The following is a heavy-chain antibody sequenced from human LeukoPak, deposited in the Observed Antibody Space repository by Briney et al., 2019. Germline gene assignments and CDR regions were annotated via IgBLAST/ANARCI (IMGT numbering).Heavy chain of an antibody. J-gene: IGHJ6*02. CDR1: GFTFSSYG. D-gene: IGHD2-2*01. CDR2: TWYDGSNK. V-gene: IGHV3-33*01. Sequence: GGSLRLSCAAYGFTFSSYGMHWVRQAPGKGLEWVAATWYDGSNKYYADSVNGRFTISRDNSKNTMYMQMNSLRADDTAVYFCARGGYCSTTSCSNYDGMDVWGQGTTLTVSS. CDR3: ARGGYCSTTSCSNYDGMDV.